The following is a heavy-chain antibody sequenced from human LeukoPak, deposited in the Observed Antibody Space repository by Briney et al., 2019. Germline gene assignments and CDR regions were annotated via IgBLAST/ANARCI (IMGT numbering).Heavy chain of an antibody. Sequence: GASVKVSCKASGYTFTSYAISWVRQAPGQGLEWMGRIIPILGVANYAQKFQVRVTLTADKSTSTAYMQLSSLRSKDTAVYHCARDNGSDLGPLFYYYYGIDVWGQGTTVTVSS. J-gene: IGHJ6*02. CDR1: GYTFTSYA. V-gene: IGHV1-69*10. CDR2: IIPILGVA. CDR3: ARDNGSDLGPLFYYYYGIDV. D-gene: IGHD5-12*01.